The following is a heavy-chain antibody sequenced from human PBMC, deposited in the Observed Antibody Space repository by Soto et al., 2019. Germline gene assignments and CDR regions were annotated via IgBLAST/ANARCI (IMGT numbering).Heavy chain of an antibody. V-gene: IGHV4-59*01. D-gene: IGHD6-13*01. CDR1: GGSISSYY. CDR3: ARESVAAAGLYYYYYGMDV. Sequence: PSETLSLTCTVSGGSISSYYWSWIRQPPGKGLEWIGYIYYSGSTNYNPSLKSRVTISVDTSKNQFSLKLSSVTAADTAVYYCARESVAAAGLYYYYYGMDVWGQGTTVTVSS. CDR2: IYYSGST. J-gene: IGHJ6*02.